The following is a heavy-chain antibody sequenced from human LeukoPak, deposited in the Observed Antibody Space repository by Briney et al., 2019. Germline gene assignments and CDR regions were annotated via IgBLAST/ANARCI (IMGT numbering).Heavy chain of an antibody. CDR1: SYSTSSAYD. CDR3: AATMVTTIEGWFDP. Sequence: PSETLSLTCAVSSYSTSSAYDWGWIRQPPGKGLEWIGSIHHSGNTYYNPSLQSRVTISLDTSKNQFSLKLTSVTAADTAVYYCAATMVTTIEGWFDPWGQGTLVTVSS. CDR2: IHHSGNT. V-gene: IGHV4-38-2*01. J-gene: IGHJ5*02. D-gene: IGHD5-12*01.